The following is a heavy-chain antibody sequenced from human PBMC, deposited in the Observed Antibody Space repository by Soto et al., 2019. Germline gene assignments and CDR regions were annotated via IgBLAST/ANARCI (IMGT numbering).Heavy chain of an antibody. Sequence: QVQLVESGGGVVQPGRSLRLSCVASGFTFSNYGMHWVRQAPGKGLEWVAIILYDASTKYYADSVKGRFTISRDNSKNTLYLQMNSLRAEDTAGYYCAKDSIAVAGSGGVLDYWGQGTPVTVSS. D-gene: IGHD6-19*01. V-gene: IGHV3-30*18. CDR2: ILYDASTK. CDR1: GFTFSNYG. CDR3: AKDSIAVAGSGGVLDY. J-gene: IGHJ4*02.